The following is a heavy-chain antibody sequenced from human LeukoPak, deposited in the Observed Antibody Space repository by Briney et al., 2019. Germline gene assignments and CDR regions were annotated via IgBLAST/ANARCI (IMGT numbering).Heavy chain of an antibody. CDR3: ARDLKWSATAYGDYYYYYYMDV. Sequence: ASVKVSCKASGYTFTSYGISWVRQAPGQGLEWMGWISAYNGNTNYAQRLQGRVTMTTDTSTSTAYMELRSLRSDDTAVYYCARDLKWSATAYGDYYYYYYMDVWGKGTTVTVSS. D-gene: IGHD4-17*01. V-gene: IGHV1-18*01. CDR1: GYTFTSYG. CDR2: ISAYNGNT. J-gene: IGHJ6*03.